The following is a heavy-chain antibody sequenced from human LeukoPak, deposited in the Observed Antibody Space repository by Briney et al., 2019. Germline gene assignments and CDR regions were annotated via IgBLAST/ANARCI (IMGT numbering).Heavy chain of an antibody. CDR3: ARGPNRVTRTIDY. D-gene: IGHD1-14*01. J-gene: IGHJ4*02. CDR1: SGSISSGGYY. Sequence: SETLSLTCTVSSGSISSGGYYWSWIRQHPGKGLEWIGYIYYSGSTYYNPSLKSRVTISVDTSKNQFSLKLSSVTAADTAVYYCARGPNRVTRTIDYWGQGTLVTVSS. CDR2: IYYSGST. V-gene: IGHV4-31*03.